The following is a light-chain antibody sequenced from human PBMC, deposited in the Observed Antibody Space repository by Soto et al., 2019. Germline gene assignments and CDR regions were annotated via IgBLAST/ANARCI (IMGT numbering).Light chain of an antibody. J-gene: IGKJ2*02. CDR1: QSIVSY. CDR2: TAS. V-gene: IGKV1-39*01. CDR3: QQSYSTPRT. Sequence: DIQMTQSPSSLSVSVGDRVTITCRASQSIVSYLNWYQQKLGKAPKLLIYTASNLQRRVPSRFSGSGSGTDFTLTISNLQPEDFATYYCQQSYSTPRTFGQGTKLEIK.